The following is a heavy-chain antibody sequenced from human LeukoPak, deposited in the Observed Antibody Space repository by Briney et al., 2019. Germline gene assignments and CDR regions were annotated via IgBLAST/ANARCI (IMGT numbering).Heavy chain of an antibody. D-gene: IGHD3-3*01. V-gene: IGHV4-4*02. Sequence: PSETLSLTCAVSGGSISSNNWWNWVRQPPGKGLEWIGEISHSGSTNYNPSLKSRVTISVDKSKNQFSLTLSSVTAADTAVYYCAREAIFGATYSFDYWGQGTLVTVSS. CDR3: AREAIFGATYSFDY. CDR2: ISHSGST. CDR1: GGSISSNNW. J-gene: IGHJ4*02.